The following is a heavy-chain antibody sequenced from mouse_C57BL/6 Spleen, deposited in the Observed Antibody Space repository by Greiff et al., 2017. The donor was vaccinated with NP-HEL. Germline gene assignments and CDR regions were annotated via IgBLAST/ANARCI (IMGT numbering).Heavy chain of an antibody. V-gene: IGHV1-55*01. CDR1: GYTFTSYW. J-gene: IGHJ4*01. CDR3: ARTGGALDAMDY. Sequence: QVQLQQPGAELVKPGASVKMSCKASGYTFTSYWITWVKQRPGQGLEWIGDIYPGSGSTNYTEKFKSKATLTVDTSSSTAYMQLSSLTSEDSAVYYCARTGGALDAMDYWGQGTSVTVSS. CDR2: IYPGSGST.